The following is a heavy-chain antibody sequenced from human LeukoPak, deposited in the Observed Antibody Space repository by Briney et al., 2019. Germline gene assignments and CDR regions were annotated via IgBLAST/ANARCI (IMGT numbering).Heavy chain of an antibody. V-gene: IGHV3-30-3*01. CDR1: GFTFSSYA. Sequence: GGSLRLSCAASGFTFSSYAMHWVRQAPGKGLEWVTLISYDGSNKYYADSVKGRFTISRDNSKNTLYLQMNSLRAEDTAVYYCARRHYYGSGSFKSFYYYGMDVWGQGTTVTVSS. J-gene: IGHJ6*02. D-gene: IGHD3-10*01. CDR3: ARRHYYGSGSFKSFYYYGMDV. CDR2: ISYDGSNK.